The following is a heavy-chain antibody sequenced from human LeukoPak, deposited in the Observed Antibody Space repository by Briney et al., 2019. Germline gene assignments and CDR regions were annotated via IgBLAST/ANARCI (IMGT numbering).Heavy chain of an antibody. V-gene: IGHV1-8*01. CDR2: MNPNSGNT. CDR1: GYTLTELS. CDR3: ARAAAWPVQLDPDWFDP. J-gene: IGHJ5*02. D-gene: IGHD1-1*01. Sequence: GASVKVSCKVSGYTLTELSMHWVRQAPGQGLEWMGWMNPNSGNTGYAQKFQGRVTMTRNTSISTAYMELSSLRSEDTAVYYCARAAAWPVQLDPDWFDPWGQGTLVTVSS.